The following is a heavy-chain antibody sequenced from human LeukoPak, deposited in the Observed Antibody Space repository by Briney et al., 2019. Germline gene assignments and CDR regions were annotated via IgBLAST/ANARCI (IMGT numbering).Heavy chain of an antibody. D-gene: IGHD3-16*02. CDR1: GYTFTSYD. Sequence: ASVKVSCKASGYTFTSYDINWVRQATGQGLEWMGWMNPNSGNTGYAQKFQGRVTMTRNTSISTAYMELSSLRSEDTAVYYCARGVSYDYVWGSYRRIFGYWGQGTLVTVSS. V-gene: IGHV1-8*01. J-gene: IGHJ4*02. CDR3: ARGVSYDYVWGSYRRIFGY. CDR2: MNPNSGNT.